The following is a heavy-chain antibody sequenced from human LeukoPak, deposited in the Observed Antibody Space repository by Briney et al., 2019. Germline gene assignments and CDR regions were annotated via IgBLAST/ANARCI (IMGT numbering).Heavy chain of an antibody. CDR2: IYYTGTT. Sequence: SETLSLTCTVSGGSLNNYYWSWIRQPPGKALEWIGYIYYTGTTKYNPSLKSRATISLDTSKGQFSLKLTSVTAADTALFFCARGYDIDVWGQGTTVTVSS. CDR3: ARGYDIDV. J-gene: IGHJ6*02. CDR1: GGSLNNYY. V-gene: IGHV4-59*01.